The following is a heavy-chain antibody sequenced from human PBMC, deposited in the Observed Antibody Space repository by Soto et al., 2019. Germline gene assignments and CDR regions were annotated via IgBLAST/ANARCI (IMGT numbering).Heavy chain of an antibody. D-gene: IGHD2-2*02. CDR3: AREYTAWPLAYGLDV. Sequence: GGSLRLSCVGSGFTFSTYGINWVRQAPGKGLEWVSSISSRSDIYYADSVKGRFTISRDNAKNSVSLQMNSLRAEDTAVYYCAREYTAWPLAYGLDVWGQGTTVTVSS. J-gene: IGHJ6*02. V-gene: IGHV3-21*01. CDR1: GFTFSTYG. CDR2: ISSRSDI.